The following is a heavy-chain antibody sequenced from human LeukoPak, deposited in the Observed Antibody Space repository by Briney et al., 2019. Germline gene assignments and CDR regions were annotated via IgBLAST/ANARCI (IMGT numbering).Heavy chain of an antibody. Sequence: PSETLSRTCTVSGGSISSYYWGWIRQPPGKGREGMGYIYYGGSTNSTHSLKSRDTISVDTSKNQFSLRLNSVTAADTSIYYCASNPKNAVPSAHNGFDIWGQGTMLTVSS. CDR1: GGSISSYY. J-gene: IGHJ3*02. CDR3: ASNPKNAVPSAHNGFDI. V-gene: IGHV4-59*08. D-gene: IGHD6-19*01. CDR2: IYYGGST.